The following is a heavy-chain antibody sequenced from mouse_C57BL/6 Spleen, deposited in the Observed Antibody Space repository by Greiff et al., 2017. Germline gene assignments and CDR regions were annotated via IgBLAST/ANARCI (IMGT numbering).Heavy chain of an antibody. J-gene: IGHJ1*03. CDR2: IRSKSSNYAT. CDR3: VRDGILYYGNPDFDV. D-gene: IGHD2-1*01. V-gene: IGHV10-3*01. CDR1: GFTFNTYA. Sequence: EVQLVESGGGLVQPKGSLKLSCAASGFTFNTYAMHWVRQAPGKGLEWVARIRSKSSNYATYYADSVKDRFTISRDDSQSMLYLQMNNLKTEDTAMYYCVRDGILYYGNPDFDVWGTGTTVTVSS.